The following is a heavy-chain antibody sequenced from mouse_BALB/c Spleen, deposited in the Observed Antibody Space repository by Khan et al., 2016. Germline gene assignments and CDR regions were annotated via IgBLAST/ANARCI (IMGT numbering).Heavy chain of an antibody. J-gene: IGHJ2*01. D-gene: IGHD1-1*01. CDR2: INPDSSTI. CDR3: AKLYYCGCVDF. CDR1: GFDFSRYW. Sequence: EVELVESGGGLVQPGGSLKLSCAASGFDFSRYWMNWVRQAPGKGLEWIGEINPDSSTINYTPSLKDKFIISRDNAKNTLYLQMRKVRSEDTALYYWAKLYYCGCVDFWGQGTTLTVSS. V-gene: IGHV4-1*02.